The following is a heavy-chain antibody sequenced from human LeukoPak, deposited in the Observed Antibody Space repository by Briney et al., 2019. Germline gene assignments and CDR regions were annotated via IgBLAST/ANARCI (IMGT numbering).Heavy chain of an antibody. D-gene: IGHD1-14*01. J-gene: IGHJ3*02. CDR3: AKDGGISTLNAFDI. CDR1: GFTFSSYA. CDR2: IRYDGSNK. V-gene: IGHV3-30*02. Sequence: PGRSLRLSCAASGFTFSSYAMHWVRQAPGKGLEWVAFIRYDGSNKYYADSVKGRFTISRDNSKNTLYLQMNSLRAEDTAVYYCAKDGGISTLNAFDIWGQGTMVTVSS.